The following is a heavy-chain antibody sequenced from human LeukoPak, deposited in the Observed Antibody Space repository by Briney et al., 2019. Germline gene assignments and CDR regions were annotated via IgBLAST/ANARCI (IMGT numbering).Heavy chain of an antibody. V-gene: IGHV1-8*01. J-gene: IGHJ2*01. D-gene: IGHD5-18*01. CDR2: MNPNSGNT. CDR3: ASGGYSYGAGRDWYFDL. CDR1: GYTFTSYD. Sequence: APVKVSCKASGYTFTSYDINWVRQATGQGLEWMGWMNPNSGNTGYAQKFQGRVTMTRNTSISTAYMELSSLRSEDTAAYYCASGGYSYGAGRDWYFDLWGRGTLVTVSS.